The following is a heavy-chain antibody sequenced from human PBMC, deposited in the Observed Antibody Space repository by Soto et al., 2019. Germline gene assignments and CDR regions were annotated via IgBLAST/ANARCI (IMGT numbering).Heavy chain of an antibody. CDR2: ITSVGYA. CDR1: GFSFSNYA. CDR3: AKDLIDYSNSYFDY. Sequence: GALRLSCATSGFSFSNYAMSWVRQAPGKGLEWVAAITSVGYAYYVDSLKGRFTISRDNSKNTLFLQMNSLRAEDTAVYYCAKDLIDYSNSYFDYWGQGTLVTVSS. J-gene: IGHJ4*02. V-gene: IGHV3-23*01. D-gene: IGHD4-4*01.